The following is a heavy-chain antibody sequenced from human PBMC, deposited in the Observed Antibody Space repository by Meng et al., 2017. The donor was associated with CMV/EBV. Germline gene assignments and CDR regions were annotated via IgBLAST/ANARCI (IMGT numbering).Heavy chain of an antibody. CDR1: AFTFSSYS. CDR3: ARDSDSVRYYDFWSGYYGMDV. Sequence: ESLKISCAASAFTFSSYSMNWVRQAPGKGLEWVSYISSSSSTIYYADSVKGRFTISRDNAKNSLYLQMNSLRAEDTAVYYCARDSDSVRYYDFWSGYYGMDVWGQGTTVTVSS. J-gene: IGHJ6*02. CDR2: ISSSSSTI. V-gene: IGHV3-48*04. D-gene: IGHD3-3*01.